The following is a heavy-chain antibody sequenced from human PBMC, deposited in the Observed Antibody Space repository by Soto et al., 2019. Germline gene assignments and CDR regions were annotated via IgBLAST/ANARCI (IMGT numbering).Heavy chain of an antibody. V-gene: IGHV1-2*02. D-gene: IGHD2-15*01. CDR2: INPNSGGT. CDR3: ARDGDCSGGSCFGGMDV. J-gene: IGHJ6*02. CDR1: GYTFTGYY. Sequence: QVQLVQSGAEVKKPGASVKVSCKASGYTFTGYYMHWVRQAPGQGLEWMGWINPNSGGTNYAQKFHGRVTMTRDTSISTVYMELSRLRSDDTAVYYCARDGDCSGGSCFGGMDVWGQGTTVTVSS.